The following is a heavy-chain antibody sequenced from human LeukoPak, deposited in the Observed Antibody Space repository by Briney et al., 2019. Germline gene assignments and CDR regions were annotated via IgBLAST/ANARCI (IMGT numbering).Heavy chain of an antibody. D-gene: IGHD4-17*01. CDR2: IYYSGLT. CDR1: GASISSSSSS. Sequence: TSETLSLTCTVPGASISSSSSSWGWVRQPPGKGPEWIGSIYYSGLTYDNPSLKSRVSISVDPSKNHFSLKVSSVTAADTAVYYCASGTFDDYGDYDRGDYFDHWGQGTLVTVSS. V-gene: IGHV4-39*02. J-gene: IGHJ4*02. CDR3: ASGTFDDYGDYDRGDYFDH.